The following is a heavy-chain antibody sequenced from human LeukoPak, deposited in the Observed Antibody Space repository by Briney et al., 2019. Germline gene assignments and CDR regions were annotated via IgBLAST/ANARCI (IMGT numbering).Heavy chain of an antibody. V-gene: IGHV4-34*01. CDR2: INHSRST. Sequence: SETLSLTCAVYGGSFSGYYWSWIRQPPGKGLEWIGEINHSRSTNYNPSLKSRVTISVDTSKNQFSLKLSSVTAADTAVYYCARDAELSRGYFDYWGQGTLVTVSS. CDR1: GGSFSGYY. J-gene: IGHJ4*02. CDR3: ARDAELSRGYFDY. D-gene: IGHD1-26*01.